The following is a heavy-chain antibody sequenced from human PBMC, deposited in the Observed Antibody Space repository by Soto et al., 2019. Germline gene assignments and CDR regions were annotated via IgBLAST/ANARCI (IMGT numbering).Heavy chain of an antibody. CDR1: GGSISNSSYL. J-gene: IGHJ5*02. V-gene: IGHV4-39*07. CDR2: VSYSGST. CDR3: ARDRLDWFDP. D-gene: IGHD6-19*01. Sequence: SGTLSLTCTVSGGSISNSSYLWGCIRQPPGKGLQWIGSVSYSGSTNYNPSLKSRVTISVDTSKNQFSLKLSSVTAADTAVYYCARDRLDWFDPWGQGTLVTVSS.